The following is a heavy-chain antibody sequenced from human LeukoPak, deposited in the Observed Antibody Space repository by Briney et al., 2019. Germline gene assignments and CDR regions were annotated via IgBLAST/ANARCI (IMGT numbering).Heavy chain of an antibody. CDR1: GFTFSSNN. CDR3: ARDIYYYDSSGYYFPGGSDY. D-gene: IGHD3-22*01. CDR2: ITGSGDST. V-gene: IGHV3-23*01. Sequence: PGGTLRLSCAASGFTFSSNNMHWVRQAPGKGLEWVSTITGSGDSTYYADSVKGRFTISRDNSKNTLYLQMNSLRAEDTAVYYCARDIYYYDSSGYYFPGGSDYWGQGTLVTVSS. J-gene: IGHJ4*02.